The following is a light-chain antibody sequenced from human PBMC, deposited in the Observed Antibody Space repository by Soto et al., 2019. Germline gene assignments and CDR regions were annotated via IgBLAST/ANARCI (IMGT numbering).Light chain of an antibody. Sequence: DIQMTQSPSTLSGSVGDRVTIICRASQTISSWLAWYQQKPGKAPKLLIYKASTLKSGVPSRFSGSGSGTEFTLTISSLQPDDFATYYCQHYNSYSEAFDQGTKVELK. V-gene: IGKV1-5*03. CDR3: QHYNSYSEA. CDR2: KAS. CDR1: QTISSW. J-gene: IGKJ1*01.